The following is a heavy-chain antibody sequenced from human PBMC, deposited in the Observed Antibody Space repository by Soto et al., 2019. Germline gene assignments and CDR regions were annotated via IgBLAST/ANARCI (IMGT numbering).Heavy chain of an antibody. J-gene: IGHJ3*02. V-gene: IGHV1-69*02. CDR1: GGTFSSYT. CDR2: IIPILGIT. Sequence: QVQLVQSGAEVKKPGSSVKVSCKASGGTFSSYTISWVRQAPGQGLEWMGRIIPILGITNYAQKFQGRVTITADKSTSTAYMELSSRRSEDTAVYYCARGGYDILTGYEDAFDIWGQGTMVTVSS. CDR3: ARGGYDILTGYEDAFDI. D-gene: IGHD3-9*01.